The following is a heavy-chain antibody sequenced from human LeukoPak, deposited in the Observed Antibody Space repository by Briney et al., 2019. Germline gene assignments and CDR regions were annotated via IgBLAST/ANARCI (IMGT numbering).Heavy chain of an antibody. CDR3: AKDPRGSGSFGMDP. D-gene: IGHD3-10*01. J-gene: IGHJ5*02. Sequence: GGSLRLSCAASGFTFDDYAMHWVRQAPGKGLEWVSAISGSGGSTYYADSVKGRFTISRDNSKNTLYLQMNSLRAEDTAVYYCAKDPRGSGSFGMDPWGQGTLVTVSS. V-gene: IGHV3-23*01. CDR1: GFTFDDYA. CDR2: ISGSGGST.